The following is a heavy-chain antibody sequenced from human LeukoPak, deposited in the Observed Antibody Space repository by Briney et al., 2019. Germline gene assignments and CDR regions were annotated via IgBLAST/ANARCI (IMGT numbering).Heavy chain of an antibody. CDR3: AKVRMVRGISGFDY. CDR1: GFTFNSYA. J-gene: IGHJ4*02. CDR2: ISYDGSYE. Sequence: GGSLRLSCAASGFTFNSYAMHWVRQAPGKGLEWVAVISYDGSYESYADSVKGRFTISRDNSKNTLYLQMNSLRAEDTAVYYCAKVRMVRGISGFDYWGQGTLVTVSS. V-gene: IGHV3-30*04. D-gene: IGHD3-10*01.